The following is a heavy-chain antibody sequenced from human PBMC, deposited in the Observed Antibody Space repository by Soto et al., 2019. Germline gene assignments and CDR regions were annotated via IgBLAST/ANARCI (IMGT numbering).Heavy chain of an antibody. Sequence: QVQLVQSGAEVKKPGSSVKVSCKASGGTFSSYAISWVRQAPGQGLEWMGGIIPIFGTANYAQKFQGRVTITGDESTSTAYMELSSLRSEDTAGYYCARDGGESGSYYYYGMDVWGQGTTVTVSS. CDR2: IIPIFGTA. J-gene: IGHJ6*02. D-gene: IGHD1-26*01. V-gene: IGHV1-69*12. CDR1: GGTFSSYA. CDR3: ARDGGESGSYYYYGMDV.